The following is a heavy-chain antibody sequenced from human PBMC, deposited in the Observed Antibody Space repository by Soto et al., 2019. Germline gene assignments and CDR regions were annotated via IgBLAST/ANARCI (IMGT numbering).Heavy chain of an antibody. CDR3: AQTRSYYYGSWSYYRDYYGLDV. Sequence: QITLKESGPTLVKPTQTLTLTCTFSGFSLSTSGVGVGWIRQPPGKALEWLALIYWDDDKRYSPSLKSRLTITKDTSKNQLVLTMTNMYPVDTATYYCAQTRSYYYGSWSYYRDYYGLDVWGQGTTVTVSS. V-gene: IGHV2-5*02. D-gene: IGHD3-10*01. CDR1: GFSLSTSGVG. J-gene: IGHJ6*02. CDR2: IYWDDDK.